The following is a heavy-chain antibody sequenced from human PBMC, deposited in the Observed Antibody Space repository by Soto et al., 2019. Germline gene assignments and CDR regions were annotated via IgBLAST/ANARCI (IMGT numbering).Heavy chain of an antibody. Sequence: SLTCAVSGGSISSGGYSWSWIRQPPGKGLEWIGYIYHSGSTYYNPSLKSRVTISVDRSKNQFSLKLSSVTAADTAVYYCARGSDSGLDYWGQGTLVTVSS. CDR3: ARGSDSGLDY. J-gene: IGHJ4*02. CDR1: GGSISSGGYS. V-gene: IGHV4-30-2*01. CDR2: IYHSGST. D-gene: IGHD5-12*01.